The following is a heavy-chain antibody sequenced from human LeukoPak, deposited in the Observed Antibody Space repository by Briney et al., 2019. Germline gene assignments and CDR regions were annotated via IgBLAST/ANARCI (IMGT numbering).Heavy chain of an antibody. CDR1: GGSISSSSYY. CDR3: ARVGSVTPFDY. Sequence: SGTLSLTCTVSGGSISSSSYYWGWIRQPPGKGLEWIGGIYYSGSTYYNPSLKSRVTISVDTSKNQFSLKLSSVTAADTAVYYCARVGSVTPFDYWGQGTLVTVSS. J-gene: IGHJ4*02. CDR2: IYYSGST. V-gene: IGHV4-39*07. D-gene: IGHD4-11*01.